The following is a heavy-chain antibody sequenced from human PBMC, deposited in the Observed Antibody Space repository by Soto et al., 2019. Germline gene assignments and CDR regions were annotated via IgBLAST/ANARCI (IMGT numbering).Heavy chain of an antibody. CDR3: TTDNIYDFWSGYLDRMDV. CDR2: IKSKTDGGTT. V-gene: IGHV3-15*07. CDR1: GFTFSNAW. D-gene: IGHD3-3*01. J-gene: IGHJ6*02. Sequence: PGGSLRLSCAASGFTFSNAWMNWVRQAPGKGLEWVGRIKSKTDGGTTDYAAPVKGRFTISRDDSKNTLYLQMNSLKTEDTAVYYCTTDNIYDFWSGYLDRMDVWGQGTSVTVSS.